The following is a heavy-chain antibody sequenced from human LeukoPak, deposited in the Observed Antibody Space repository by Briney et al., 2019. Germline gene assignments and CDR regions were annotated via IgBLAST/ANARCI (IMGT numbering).Heavy chain of an antibody. CDR2: ISYDGSNK. Sequence: GGSLRLSCAASGFTFSSYAMHWVRQAPGKGLEWVAVISYDGSNKYYADSVKGRFTISRDNSKNTLYPQMNSLRAEDTAVYYCARDFESTALYDYVWGSYRYEKYFDYWGQGTLVTVSS. J-gene: IGHJ4*02. CDR1: GFTFSSYA. CDR3: ARDFESTALYDYVWGSYRYEKYFDY. V-gene: IGHV3-30-3*01. D-gene: IGHD3-16*02.